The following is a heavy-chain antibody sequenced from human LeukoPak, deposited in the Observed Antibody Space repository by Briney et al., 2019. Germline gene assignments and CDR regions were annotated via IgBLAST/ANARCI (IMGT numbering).Heavy chain of an antibody. D-gene: IGHD4-11*01. J-gene: IGHJ4*02. Sequence: SGGSLRLSCAASGFTFSTYSMNWVRQAPGKGLEWVSYISGSSSNTFYADSVKGRFTISRDNAKNSLYLQMNSLRAEDTAVYYCARDDTVTAYFDYWGQGTLVTVSS. CDR2: ISGSSSNT. V-gene: IGHV3-48*01. CDR1: GFTFSTYS. CDR3: ARDDTVTAYFDY.